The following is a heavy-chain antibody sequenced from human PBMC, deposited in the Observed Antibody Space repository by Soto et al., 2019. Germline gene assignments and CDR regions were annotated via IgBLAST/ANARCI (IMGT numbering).Heavy chain of an antibody. V-gene: IGHV1-2*02. CDR2: ITPXXXGX. D-gene: IGHD1-26*01. Sequence: VTWKACGDRITANYIRWVRQATGQGSEWMGXITPXXXGXNXPXKXXXXVTMTRDTSLSTVYMTLTSLTSDDTAVYYCARDLAKGGGSAGFDYSGQGPL. CDR3: ARDLAKGGGSAGFDY. CDR1: GDRITANY. J-gene: IGHJ4*02.